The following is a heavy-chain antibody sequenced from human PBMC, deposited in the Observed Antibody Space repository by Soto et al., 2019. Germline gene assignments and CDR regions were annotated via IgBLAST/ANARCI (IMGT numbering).Heavy chain of an antibody. CDR1: GYSFTDYH. D-gene: IGHD6-13*01. V-gene: IGHV1-2*04. CDR3: VRRHVSATGIDWFDP. J-gene: IGHJ5*02. CDR2: INPKSGGT. Sequence: ASVKVSCKASGYSFTDYHIHWVRQAPGQGLEWLGRINPKSGGTSTAQKFQGWVTMTTDTSISTASMELTRLRSEDTAVYYCVRRHVSATGIDWFDPWGQGTLVTVSS.